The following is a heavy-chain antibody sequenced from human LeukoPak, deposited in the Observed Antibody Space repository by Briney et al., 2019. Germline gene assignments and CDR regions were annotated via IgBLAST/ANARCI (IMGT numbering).Heavy chain of an antibody. V-gene: IGHV1-46*01. D-gene: IGHD2-2*01. CDR3: TRDRGYCSSTSCYWGMDV. CDR1: GYTFTSYS. Sequence: ASVKLSCKTSGYTFTSYSIHWVRQAPGQGLEWMGRINPNGGNTNYAQKFQGRVTVTRDTSTSTVYMELSSLRSEDTAVYYCTRDRGYCSSTSCYWGMDVWGQGTTVTASS. CDR2: INPNGGNT. J-gene: IGHJ6*02.